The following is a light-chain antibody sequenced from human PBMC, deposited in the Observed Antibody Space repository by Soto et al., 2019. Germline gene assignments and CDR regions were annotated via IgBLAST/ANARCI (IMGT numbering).Light chain of an antibody. Sequence: ALTQPPSASGSPGQSVTISCTGTSSDVGGYNYVSWYQQYPGRAPKLMIYEVTKRPSGVPDCFSGSKSGNTASLTVSGLQAEDEADYYCSSYAASNNFYFVFGGGTKLTVL. V-gene: IGLV2-8*01. J-gene: IGLJ3*02. CDR3: SSYAASNNFYFV. CDR1: SSDVGGYNY. CDR2: EVT.